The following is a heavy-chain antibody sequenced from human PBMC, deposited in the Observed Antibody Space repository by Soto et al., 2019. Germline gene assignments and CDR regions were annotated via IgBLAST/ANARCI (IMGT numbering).Heavy chain of an antibody. D-gene: IGHD5-18*01. V-gene: IGHV4-30-4*01. CDR2: IYYSGST. CDR3: AIYTAMEPTFDY. CDR1: GGSISSGDYY. J-gene: IGHJ4*02. Sequence: QVQLQESGPGLVKPSQTLSLTCTVSGGSISSGDYYWSWIRQPPGKGREWIGYIYYSGSTYYNPSLKSRVTISVDTSKNQFSLKLNSVTAADTAVYYCAIYTAMEPTFDYWGQGTLVTVSS.